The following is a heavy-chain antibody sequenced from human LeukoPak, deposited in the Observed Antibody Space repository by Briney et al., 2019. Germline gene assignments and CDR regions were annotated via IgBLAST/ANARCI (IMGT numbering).Heavy chain of an antibody. J-gene: IGHJ4*02. D-gene: IGHD3-3*01. CDR1: GFTVSSNY. CDR2: INSGGSS. V-gene: IGHV3-66*02. CDR3: ARAAERYDFWSGYHFDY. Sequence: PGGSLRLSCAAAGFTVSSNYMSWVRQAPGKGLEWVSDINSGGSSYYADSVKGRFTISRDNSKNTLYLQMNSLRAEDTAVYYCARAAERYDFWSGYHFDYWGQGTLVTVSS.